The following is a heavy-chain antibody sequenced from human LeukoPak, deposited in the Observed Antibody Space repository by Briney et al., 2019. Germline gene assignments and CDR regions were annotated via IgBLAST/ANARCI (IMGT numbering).Heavy chain of an antibody. CDR3: ATPLYDFWSGYYF. V-gene: IGHV4-4*02. J-gene: IGHJ4*02. D-gene: IGHD3-3*01. CDR2: IYHSGST. Sequence: SETLSLTCAVSGGSISSSNWWSWVRQPPGKGLEWIGEIYHSGSTNYYPSLKSRVTISVDKSKNQFSLKLSSVTAADTAVYYCATPLYDFWSGYYFWGQGTLVTVSS. CDR1: GGSISSSNW.